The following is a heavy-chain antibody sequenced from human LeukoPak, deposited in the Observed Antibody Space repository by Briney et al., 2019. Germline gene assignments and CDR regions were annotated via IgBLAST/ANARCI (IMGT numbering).Heavy chain of an antibody. CDR1: GFTFDDYA. D-gene: IGHD3-22*01. V-gene: IGHV3-9*01. CDR2: ITWNSGRI. CDR3: AKAYDTSDQTPFDY. Sequence: GRSLRLSCAASGFTFDDYAMHWVRQAPGKGLEWVSSITWNSGRIGYADSVKGRFTISRDNAKKSLYLRMTSLGTEDTALYYCAKAYDTSDQTPFDYWGQGTLVTVSS. J-gene: IGHJ4*02.